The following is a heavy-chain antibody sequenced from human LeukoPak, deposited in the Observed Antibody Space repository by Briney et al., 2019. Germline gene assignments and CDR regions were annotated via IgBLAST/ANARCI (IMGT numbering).Heavy chain of an antibody. D-gene: IGHD1-7*01. CDR2: ISRSGNTI. CDR1: GFTFSDYA. J-gene: IGHJ4*02. V-gene: IGHV3-11*01. Sequence: GGSLRLSCAASGFTFSDYAMSWIRQAPGQGLEWVSYISRSGNTIDYADSVKGRFSISRDNAKNSLYLQMNSLRAEDTAVYYCAGYHWNSGVVYWGQGTLVTVSS. CDR3: AGYHWNSGVVY.